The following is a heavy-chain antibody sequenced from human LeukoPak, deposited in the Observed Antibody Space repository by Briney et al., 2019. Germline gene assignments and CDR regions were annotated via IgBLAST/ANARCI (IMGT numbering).Heavy chain of an antibody. J-gene: IGHJ4*02. V-gene: IGHV3-23*01. D-gene: IGHD3-3*01. CDR3: AKNLADFWSGYVY. Sequence: SGGSLRLSCAASGFTFSSYAMSWVRQAPGKGLEWVSAISAGGGSTYYADSVRGRFTISRDNSKNTLYLQMNSLRAEDTAVYYCAKNLADFWSGYVYWGQGTLVTVSS. CDR1: GFTFSSYA. CDR2: ISAGGGST.